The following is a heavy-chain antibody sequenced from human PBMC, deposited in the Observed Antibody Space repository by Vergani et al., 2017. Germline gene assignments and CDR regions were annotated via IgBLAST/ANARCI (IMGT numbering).Heavy chain of an antibody. Sequence: QVQLQQWGAGLLKPSETLSLTCAVYGGSFSGYYWSWIRQPPGKGLEWIGEINHSGSTYYNPSLKSRVTISVDTSKNQFSLKLSSVTAADTAVYHCASWGTYGNYWYFDLWGRGTLVTVSS. D-gene: IGHD3-16*01. J-gene: IGHJ2*01. CDR2: INHSGST. CDR3: ASWGTYGNYWYFDL. V-gene: IGHV4-34*01. CDR1: GGSFSGYY.